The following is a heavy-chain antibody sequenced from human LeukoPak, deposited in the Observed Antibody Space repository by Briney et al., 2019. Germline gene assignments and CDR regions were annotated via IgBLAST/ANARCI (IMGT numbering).Heavy chain of an antibody. CDR3: ARGEGLYYYDSSGSHKLDY. V-gene: IGHV4-59*01. CDR2: IYNSGST. J-gene: IGHJ4*02. CDR1: GGSISSYY. Sequence: SETLSLTCTVSGGSISSYYWSWIRQPPGKGLEWIGYIYNSGSTNYNPSLKSRVTISVDTSKNQFSLKLSSVTAADTAVYYCARGEGLYYYDSSGSHKLDYWGQGTLVTVSS. D-gene: IGHD3-22*01.